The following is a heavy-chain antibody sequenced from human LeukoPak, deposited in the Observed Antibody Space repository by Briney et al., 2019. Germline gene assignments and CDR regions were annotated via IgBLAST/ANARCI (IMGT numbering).Heavy chain of an antibody. J-gene: IGHJ4*02. Sequence: KPGESLKISCKGSGYTFATYWIGWVRQMPGKGLEWMGIIYPGDSRTTYSPSFQGQVTISADKSIRTAYLQWNSLKASDTAIYYCARRWVTGGTWYYFDYWGQGTLVTVSS. V-gene: IGHV5-51*01. CDR3: ARRWVTGGTWYYFDY. CDR2: IYPGDSRT. CDR1: GYTFATYW. D-gene: IGHD1-20*01.